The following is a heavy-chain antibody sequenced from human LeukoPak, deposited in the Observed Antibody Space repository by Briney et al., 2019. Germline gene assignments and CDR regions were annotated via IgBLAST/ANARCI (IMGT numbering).Heavy chain of an antibody. CDR1: GGSISSCY. CDR3: AREGEYSSGWYYFDY. Sequence: PSETLSLTCTVSGGSISSCYWSWIRQPAGKGLEWIGRIYTSGSTNYNPSLKSRVTMSVDTSKNQFSLKLSSVTAADTAVYYCAREGEYSSGWYYFDYWGQGTLVTVSS. J-gene: IGHJ4*02. D-gene: IGHD6-19*01. CDR2: IYTSGST. V-gene: IGHV4-4*07.